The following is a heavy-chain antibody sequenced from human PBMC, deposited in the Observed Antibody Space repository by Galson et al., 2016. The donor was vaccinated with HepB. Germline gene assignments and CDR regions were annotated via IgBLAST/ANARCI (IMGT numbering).Heavy chain of an antibody. Sequence: SETLSLTCTVSGGPITSNHHYWGWVRQPPGKGLEWIGSAFHNGITYYNPSLRSRVTVSVDASRNQFSLKVTSVTAADTAIYYCARADLVVVPTSTEWFDPWGQGTLAIVSS. CDR2: AFHNGIT. D-gene: IGHD2-2*01. V-gene: IGHV4-39*02. CDR1: GGPITSNHHY. CDR3: ARADLVVVPTSTEWFDP. J-gene: IGHJ5*02.